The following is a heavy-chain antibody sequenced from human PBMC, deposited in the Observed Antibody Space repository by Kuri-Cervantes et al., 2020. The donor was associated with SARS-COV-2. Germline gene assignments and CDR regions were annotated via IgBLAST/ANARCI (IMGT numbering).Heavy chain of an antibody. CDR2: IGTAGDT. CDR1: GFTFSSYD. V-gene: IGHV3-13*01. J-gene: IGHJ5*01. CDR3: ARGDRGYCSVGSCYNWFDY. D-gene: IGHD2-15*01. Sequence: GGSLRLSCAASGFTFSSYDMHWVRQATGKGLEWVSAIGTAGDTYYPGSVKGRFTISRENAKNSLYLQMNSLRAEDTAVYYCARGDRGYCSVGSCYNWFDYWGQGTLVTVSS.